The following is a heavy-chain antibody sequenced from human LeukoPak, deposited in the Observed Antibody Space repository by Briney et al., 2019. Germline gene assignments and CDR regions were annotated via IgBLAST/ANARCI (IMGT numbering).Heavy chain of an antibody. J-gene: IGHJ4*02. V-gene: IGHV5-51*01. Sequence: GESLKISCKGSGYSFTSYWIGWVRQMPGKGLEWMGIIYPGDSDTRYSPSFQGQVTISADKSISTAYLQWSSLKASDTAMYYCARTLGDYYDSSSYSDYWGQGTLVTVSS. D-gene: IGHD3-22*01. CDR1: GYSFTSYW. CDR3: ARTLGDYYDSSSYSDY. CDR2: IYPGDSDT.